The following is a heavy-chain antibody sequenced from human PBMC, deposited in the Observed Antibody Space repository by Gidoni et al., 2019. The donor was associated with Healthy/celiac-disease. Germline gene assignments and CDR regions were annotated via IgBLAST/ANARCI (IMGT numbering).Heavy chain of an antibody. J-gene: IGHJ4*02. V-gene: IGHV4-59*01. Sequence: QVQLQESGPGLVKPSETLSLTCTVSGGSISSYYWSWIRQPPGKGLEWIGYIYYSGSTNYNPSLKSRVTISVDTSKNQFSLKLSSVTAADTAVYYCARLHPGYYDSSGYYFDYWGQGTLVTVSS. CDR1: GGSISSYY. CDR2: IYYSGST. D-gene: IGHD3-22*01. CDR3: ARLHPGYYDSSGYYFDY.